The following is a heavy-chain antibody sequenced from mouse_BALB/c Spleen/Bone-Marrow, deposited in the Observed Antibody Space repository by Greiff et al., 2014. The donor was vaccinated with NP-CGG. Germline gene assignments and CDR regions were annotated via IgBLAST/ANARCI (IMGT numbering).Heavy chain of an antibody. V-gene: IGHV1-15*01. Sequence: VHLVESGAELVRPGASVTLSCKALGYKFTDYEMHWVKQTPVHGLEWIGSIDPETGGTAYNQNFKGKATLTADRSSTTAYMELRSLTSEDSAVYYCTREGIYFGYDVPMDYWGQGTSVTVSS. D-gene: IGHD2-2*01. CDR1: GYKFTDYE. J-gene: IGHJ4*01. CDR3: TREGIYFGYDVPMDY. CDR2: IDPETGGT.